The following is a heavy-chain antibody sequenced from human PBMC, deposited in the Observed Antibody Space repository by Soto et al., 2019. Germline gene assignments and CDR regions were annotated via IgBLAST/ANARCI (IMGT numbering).Heavy chain of an antibody. Sequence: WTWIRQHPGKGLEWIGYIFYSESTFHNPSLKSRVTISVDTSKNQFSLELSSVTAADTAVYYCAREAGSGDYFDYWGQGTLVTVSS. CDR2: IFYSEST. D-gene: IGHD1-26*01. V-gene: IGHV4-31*02. CDR3: AREAGSGDYFDY. J-gene: IGHJ4*02.